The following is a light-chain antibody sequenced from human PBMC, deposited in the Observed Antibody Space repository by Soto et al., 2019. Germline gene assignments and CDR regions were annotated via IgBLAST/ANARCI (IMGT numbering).Light chain of an antibody. CDR3: QQYNSSMYT. V-gene: IGKV1-5*03. CDR2: KAS. CDR1: QSISSW. J-gene: IGKJ2*01. Sequence: DIQMTQSPSTLSASVGDRVTITCRASQSISSWLAWYQQKPGKAPNLLIYKASSLESGVPSRFSGSGSGTDFTLTISSLQPDDFATYYCQQYNSSMYTFGQGTKLEIK.